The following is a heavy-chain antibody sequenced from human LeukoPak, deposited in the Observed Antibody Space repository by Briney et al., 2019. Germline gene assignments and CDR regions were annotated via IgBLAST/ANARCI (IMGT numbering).Heavy chain of an antibody. D-gene: IGHD2-2*01. CDR1: GFTVSSNY. CDR2: IYSGGST. Sequence: PGGSLRLSCAASGFTVSSNYMSWVRQAPGKGLEWVSVIYSGGSTYYADSVKGRFTISRHNSKNTLYLQMNSLRAEDTAVYYCATQSPGYCSSTSCHQNYYYYYGMDVWGQGTTVTVSS. CDR3: ATQSPGYCSSTSCHQNYYYYYGMDV. J-gene: IGHJ6*02. V-gene: IGHV3-53*04.